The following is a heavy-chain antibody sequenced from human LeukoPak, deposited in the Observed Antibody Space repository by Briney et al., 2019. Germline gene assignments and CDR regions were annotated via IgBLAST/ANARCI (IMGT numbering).Heavy chain of an antibody. CDR1: GGTFSSYA. J-gene: IGHJ5*02. D-gene: IGHD6-6*01. Sequence: GASVKVSCKASGGTFSSYAISWVRQAPGQGLEWMGRIIPILGIANYAQKFQGRVTITADKSTSTAYMELRSLRSDDTAVYYCAKAYSSSPGVLWDRSREPNWFDPWGQGTLVTVSS. CDR2: IIPILGIA. V-gene: IGHV1-69*10. CDR3: AKAYSSSPGVLWDRSREPNWFDP.